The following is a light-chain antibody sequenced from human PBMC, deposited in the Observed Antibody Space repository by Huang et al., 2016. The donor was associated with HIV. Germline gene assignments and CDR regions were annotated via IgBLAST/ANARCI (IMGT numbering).Light chain of an antibody. CDR3: QQYSKWPLT. Sequence: EIVMTQSQVALPMSPGESATLSCRASQSFSNKLAWYYQAPGQAPNLLNYDTSIRATVLPVRFSASGSGTEFTLTISSLQSEDFAVYYCQQYSKWPLTFGGGTKVEIK. V-gene: IGKV3D-15*01. J-gene: IGKJ4*01. CDR1: QSFSNK. CDR2: DTS.